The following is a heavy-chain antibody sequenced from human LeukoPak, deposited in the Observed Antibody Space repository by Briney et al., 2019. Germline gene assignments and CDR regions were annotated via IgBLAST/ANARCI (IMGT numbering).Heavy chain of an antibody. CDR1: GGSFSGYY. V-gene: IGHV4-34*01. D-gene: IGHD3-3*01. Sequence: PSETLSLTCAVYGGSFSGYYWSWLRQPPGKGLEWIGEIDHSGSTNYNPSLKSRVTISIDTSKNQFSLKLSSVTAADTAVYYCARVKVAIFGVVIYYYYGMDVWGQGTTVTVSS. J-gene: IGHJ6*02. CDR2: IDHSGST. CDR3: ARVKVAIFGVVIYYYYGMDV.